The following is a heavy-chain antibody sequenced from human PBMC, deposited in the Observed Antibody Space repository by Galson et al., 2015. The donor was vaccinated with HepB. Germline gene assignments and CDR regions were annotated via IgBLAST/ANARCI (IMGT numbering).Heavy chain of an antibody. CDR3: ALLTLRSRFDY. Sequence: LSCAPSGFTFTRYSMSWVRQAPGKGLEWVSAISGSGGSTYYAASVKGWFTISRDNSKSTLYLQTNSLRAEDTAVYYCALLTLRSRFDYWGQGTLVTVSS. CDR1: GFTFTRYS. CDR2: ISGSGGST. D-gene: IGHD4-17*01. J-gene: IGHJ4*02. V-gene: IGHV3-23*01.